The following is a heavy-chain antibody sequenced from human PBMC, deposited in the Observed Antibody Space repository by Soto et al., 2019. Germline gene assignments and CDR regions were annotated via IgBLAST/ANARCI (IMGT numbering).Heavy chain of an antibody. Sequence: GESLKISCKVSGYSFTTYWIAWVRQMPGKGLEWMGIIYPGDSDTRYSPSFQGQVTISADKFISTAYLQWRSLKASDTAMYYCARRRDDSSGYNLAYWGQGTLVTVSS. D-gene: IGHD3-22*01. CDR1: GYSFTTYW. V-gene: IGHV5-51*01. J-gene: IGHJ4*02. CDR3: ARRRDDSSGYNLAY. CDR2: IYPGDSDT.